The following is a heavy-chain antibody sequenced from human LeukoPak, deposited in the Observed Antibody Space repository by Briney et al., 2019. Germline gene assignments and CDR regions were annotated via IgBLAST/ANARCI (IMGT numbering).Heavy chain of an antibody. CDR2: IYYIGST. V-gene: IGHV4-59*01. CDR3: ARDYAFDI. J-gene: IGHJ3*02. CDR1: GGSISSYY. Sequence: PSETLSLTCTVSGGSISSYYWSWIRQPPGKGLEWIGYIYYIGSTNYNPSLKSRVTISIDTSKNQFSLKLSSVTAAGTAVYYCARDYAFDIWGQGTMVTVSS.